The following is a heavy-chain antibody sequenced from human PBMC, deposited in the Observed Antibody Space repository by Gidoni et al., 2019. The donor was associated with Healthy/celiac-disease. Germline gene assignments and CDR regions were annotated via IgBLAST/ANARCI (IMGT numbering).Heavy chain of an antibody. Sequence: EVQLVEPGGGLVQPGRSLRRSCAASGFTFDVYAMHWVRQAPGKGLECVSGISWNSGSIGYADSVKGRFTISRDNAKNSLYLQMNSLRAEDTALYYCAKAPGYDILTGAFDYWGQGTLVTVSS. CDR2: ISWNSGSI. CDR3: AKAPGYDILTGAFDY. CDR1: GFTFDVYA. J-gene: IGHJ4*02. V-gene: IGHV3-9*01. D-gene: IGHD3-9*01.